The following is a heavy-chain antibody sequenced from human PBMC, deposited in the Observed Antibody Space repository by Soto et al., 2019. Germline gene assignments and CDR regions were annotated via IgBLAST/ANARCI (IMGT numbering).Heavy chain of an antibody. V-gene: IGHV3-48*03. CDR1: GFTFSSYE. CDR2: ISSSGSTI. D-gene: IGHD3-16*02. CDR3: ARSSRRAPWYYGMDV. Sequence: EVQLVESGGGLVQPGGSLRLSCAASGFTFSSYEMNWVRQAPGKGLEWVSYISSSGSTIYYADSVKGRFTISRDNAKNSLYLQMNSLRAEDTAVYYCARSSRRAPWYYGMDVWGQGTTVTVSS. J-gene: IGHJ6*02.